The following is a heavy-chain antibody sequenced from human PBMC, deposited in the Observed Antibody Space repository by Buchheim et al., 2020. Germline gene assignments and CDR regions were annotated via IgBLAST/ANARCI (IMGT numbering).Heavy chain of an antibody. D-gene: IGHD1-26*01. Sequence: QVQLVESGGGVVQPGRSLRLSCAASGFTFSSDGMHWVRQAPGKGLEWVAVISYDGSNKYYADSVKGRFTISRDNSKNTLHLQMNSLRAEDTAVYYCAKSSAVGYGMDVWGQGTT. V-gene: IGHV3-30*18. J-gene: IGHJ6*02. CDR3: AKSSAVGYGMDV. CDR1: GFTFSSDG. CDR2: ISYDGSNK.